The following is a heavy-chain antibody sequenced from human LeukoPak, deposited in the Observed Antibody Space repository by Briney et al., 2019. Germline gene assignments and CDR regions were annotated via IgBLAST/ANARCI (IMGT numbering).Heavy chain of an antibody. Sequence: GGSLRLSCAASGFTFSSYGMHWVRQAPGKGLEWVAFIRYDGSNNYYADSVKGRFTISRDNSKNTLYLQMNSLRAEDTAVYYCAKDSRDSSGWHIFDYWGQGTLVTVSS. CDR3: AKDSRDSSGWHIFDY. CDR1: GFTFSSYG. J-gene: IGHJ4*02. CDR2: IRYDGSNN. V-gene: IGHV3-30*02. D-gene: IGHD6-19*01.